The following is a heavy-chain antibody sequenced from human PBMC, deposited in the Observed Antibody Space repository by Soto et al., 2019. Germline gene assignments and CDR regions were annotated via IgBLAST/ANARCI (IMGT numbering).Heavy chain of an antibody. CDR2: ISYDVDNK. J-gene: IGHJ6*02. Sequence: PGGSLRLSCTPSGFTFRNYALHWVRQAPGKGLEWVALISYDVDNKYYTDSARGRFTVSRDNFKNTLFLQMDSLRPEDTAVYYCVNQMIGCTAHSSGMDVWGQGTRVTVSS. D-gene: IGHD2-21*01. CDR1: GFTFRNYA. V-gene: IGHV3-30*04. CDR3: VNQMIGCTAHSSGMDV.